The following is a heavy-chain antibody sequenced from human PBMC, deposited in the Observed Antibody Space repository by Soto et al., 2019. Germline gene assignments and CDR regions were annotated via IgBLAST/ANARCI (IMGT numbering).Heavy chain of an antibody. CDR2: INPSGGST. Sequence: QVQLVQSGAAVKKPGASVKVSCKASGYTFISYYMHWVRQAPGQGLEWMGIINPSGGSTSYAQKFQGRVTMTRDTSTSTVYMELSSLRSEDTAVYYCEREGTTGNFDYWGQGTLVTVSS. V-gene: IGHV1-46*01. J-gene: IGHJ4*02. CDR3: EREGTTGNFDY. CDR1: GYTFISYY. D-gene: IGHD1-1*01.